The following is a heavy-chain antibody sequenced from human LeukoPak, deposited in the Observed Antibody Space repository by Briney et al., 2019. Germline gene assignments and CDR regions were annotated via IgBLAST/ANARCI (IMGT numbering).Heavy chain of an antibody. J-gene: IGHJ6*03. V-gene: IGHV4-4*09. CDR2: IYSTSTT. CDR3: ARHNPPPTGFCSGTSCFTSGSQYFYMDV. D-gene: IGHD2-2*01. CDR1: GGSISGYF. Sequence: PSETLSLTCTVSGGSISGYFWSWIRQPPGKGPEWIGYIYSTSTTNYSPSLSSRVTISVDTSKNQLSLNLRFVTATDTAVYHCARHNPPPTGFCSGTSCFTSGSQYFYMDVWGKGTSVTVS.